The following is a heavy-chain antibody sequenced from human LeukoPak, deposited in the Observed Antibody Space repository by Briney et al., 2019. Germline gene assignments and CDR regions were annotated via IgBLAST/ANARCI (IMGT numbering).Heavy chain of an antibody. J-gene: IGHJ4*02. CDR2: INPDSGGT. CDR1: GYTFTGYY. D-gene: IGHD2-2*01. V-gene: IGHV1-2*02. CDR3: ARGYCSTTSCHYFDY. Sequence: ASVKVSCKASGYTFTGYYIHWVRQAPGQGLEWMGWINPDSGGTKYAQKFQGRVTMTRDTSISTAYMDLSSLRSDDTAVYFCARGYCSTTSCHYFDYWGQGTLVTVSS.